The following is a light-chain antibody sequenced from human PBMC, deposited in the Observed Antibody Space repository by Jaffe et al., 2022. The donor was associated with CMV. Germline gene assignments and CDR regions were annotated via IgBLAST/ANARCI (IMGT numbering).Light chain of an antibody. Sequence: EIVMTQSPATLSVSPGERITLSCRASQTVGRTLAWYQQIPGQSPRLLIYDTSTRATGIPARFSGSGSGTEFTLTINSLQSEDSAVYYCQYYNNWPPPFGGGTKVEIK. J-gene: IGKJ4*02. V-gene: IGKV3-15*01. CDR1: QTVGRT. CDR2: DTS. CDR3: QYYNNWPPP.